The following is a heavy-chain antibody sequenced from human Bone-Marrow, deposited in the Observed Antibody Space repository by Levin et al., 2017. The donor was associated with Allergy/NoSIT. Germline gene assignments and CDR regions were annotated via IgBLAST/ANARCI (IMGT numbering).Heavy chain of an antibody. CDR3: ARDQGRGSDFDY. CDR1: GFSFSNYW. D-gene: IGHD1-26*01. J-gene: IGHJ4*02. CDR2: IKPDGSEK. Sequence: GESLKISCAASGFSFSNYWMSWVRQAPGKGLEWVASIKPDGSEKYYGDSVKGRFTISRDNAKNSLYLQMNSLRAEDTAVCYCARDQGRGSDFDYWGQETLVTVSS. V-gene: IGHV3-7*01.